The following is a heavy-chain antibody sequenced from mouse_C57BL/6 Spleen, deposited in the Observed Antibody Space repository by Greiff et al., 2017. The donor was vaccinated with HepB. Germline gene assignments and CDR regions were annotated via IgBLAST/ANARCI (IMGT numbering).Heavy chain of an antibody. D-gene: IGHD3-3*01. CDR1: GYTFTSYW. Sequence: QVQLQQPGAELVKPGASVKLSCKASGYTFTSYWMHWVKQRPGQGLEWIGMIHPNSGSTNYNEKFKSKATLTVDKSSSTAYMQLSSLTSEDSAVYYCARPARGYYFDYWGQGTTLTVSS. CDR3: ARPARGYYFDY. CDR2: IHPNSGST. J-gene: IGHJ2*01. V-gene: IGHV1-64*01.